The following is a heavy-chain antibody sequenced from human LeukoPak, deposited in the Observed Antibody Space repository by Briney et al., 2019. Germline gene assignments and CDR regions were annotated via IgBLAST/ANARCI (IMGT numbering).Heavy chain of an antibody. Sequence: GGSLRLSCAVSGFTFSSYAMNWVRQAPGKGLEWVSGLTRGGETAHYADSVKGRFTISRDNAKNTLYLQMNSLRADDTAVYYCARVVAYSSSWFDYWGQGTLVTVSS. J-gene: IGHJ4*02. CDR3: ARVVAYSSSWFDY. D-gene: IGHD6-13*01. V-gene: IGHV3-23*01. CDR2: LTRGGETA. CDR1: GFTFSSYA.